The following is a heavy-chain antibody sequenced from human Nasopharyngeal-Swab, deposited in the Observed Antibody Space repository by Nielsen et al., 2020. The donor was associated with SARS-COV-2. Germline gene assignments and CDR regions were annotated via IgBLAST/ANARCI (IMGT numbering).Heavy chain of an antibody. CDR3: ARDTYCSGGTCYGYGMAV. J-gene: IGHJ6*02. Sequence: GESLKISCVASGFTFSSYWMSWVRQAPGTGLEWVANIKEDGSEKNYVDSVKGRFTISRDNAKNSLYLQMNSLRADDTALYYCARDTYCSGGTCYGYGMAVWGQGTTVTVSS. V-gene: IGHV3-7*01. CDR1: GFTFSSYW. CDR2: IKEDGSEK. D-gene: IGHD2-15*01.